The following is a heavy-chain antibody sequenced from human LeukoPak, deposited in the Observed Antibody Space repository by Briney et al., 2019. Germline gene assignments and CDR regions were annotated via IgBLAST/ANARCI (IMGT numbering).Heavy chain of an antibody. J-gene: IGHJ3*02. D-gene: IGHD1-26*01. V-gene: IGHV4-39*01. CDR3: ARTSGNYGAFDI. Sequence: PSETLSLTCTVSGGSISSSSYYWGWIRQPPGKGLEWIGSIYYSGSTYYNPSLKSRVTISVDTSKNQFSLKLSSVTAADTAVYYCARTSGNYGAFDIWGQGTMVTVSS. CDR2: IYYSGST. CDR1: GGSISSSSYY.